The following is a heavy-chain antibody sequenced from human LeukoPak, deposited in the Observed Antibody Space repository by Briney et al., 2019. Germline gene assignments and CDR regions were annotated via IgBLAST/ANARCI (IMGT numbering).Heavy chain of an antibody. J-gene: IGHJ5*02. Sequence: SETLSLTCTVSGGSISSYYWSWIRQPPGKGLEWIGYIYYSGSTDYNPSLKSRVTISVDTSKNQFSLKLSSVTAADTAVYYCARGGSTGTNLNWVDPWGQGTLVTVSS. CDR1: GGSISSYY. V-gene: IGHV4-59*01. CDR2: IYYSGST. D-gene: IGHD1-1*01. CDR3: ARGGSTGTNLNWVDP.